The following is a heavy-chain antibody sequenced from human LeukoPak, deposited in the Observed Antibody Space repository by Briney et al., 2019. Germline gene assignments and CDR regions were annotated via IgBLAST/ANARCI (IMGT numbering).Heavy chain of an antibody. V-gene: IGHV3-21*01. CDR1: GFTFSSYS. CDR3: ARADIVVVPAATHYYYYGMDV. J-gene: IGHJ6*04. Sequence: GGSLRLSCAASGFTFSSYSMNWVRQAPGKGLEWVSSISSSSSYIYYADSVKGRFTISRDNAKNSLYLQMNSLRAVDTAVYYCARADIVVVPAATHYYYYGMDVWGKGTTVTVSS. CDR2: ISSSSSYI. D-gene: IGHD2-2*01.